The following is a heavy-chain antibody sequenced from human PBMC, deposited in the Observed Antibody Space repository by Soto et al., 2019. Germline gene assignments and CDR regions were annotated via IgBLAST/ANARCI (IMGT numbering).Heavy chain of an antibody. V-gene: IGHV3-33*01. CDR3: ARDGERYCRGGSCGYFQD. J-gene: IGHJ1*01. Sequence: QVQLVESGGGVVQPGRSLRLSCAASGFTFSSYGMHWARQAPGKGLEWVAVIWFDGSNKYYVDSVKGRFTISRDNSKNTLYLQLNSLRGEDTAVYYCARDGERYCRGGSCGYFQDWGQGTLVTVSS. CDR1: GFTFSSYG. D-gene: IGHD2-15*01. CDR2: IWFDGSNK.